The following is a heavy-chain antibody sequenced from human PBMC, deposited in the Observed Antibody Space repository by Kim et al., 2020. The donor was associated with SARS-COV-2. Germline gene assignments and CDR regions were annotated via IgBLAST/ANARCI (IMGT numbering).Heavy chain of an antibody. J-gene: IGHJ5*02. Sequence: GGSLRLSCAASGFTFSSYAMSWVRQAPGKGLEWVSAISGSGGSTYYADSVKGRFTISRDNSKNTLYLQMNSLRAEDTAVYYCAKAVSSGYYYVAWFDPWGQGTLVTVSS. D-gene: IGHD3-22*01. CDR1: GFTFSSYA. V-gene: IGHV3-23*01. CDR2: ISGSGGST. CDR3: AKAVSSGYYYVAWFDP.